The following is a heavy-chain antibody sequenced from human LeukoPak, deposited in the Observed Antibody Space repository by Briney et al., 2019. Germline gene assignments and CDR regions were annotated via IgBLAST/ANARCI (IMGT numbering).Heavy chain of an antibody. V-gene: IGHV1-58*02. Sequence: GTSVKVSFKASGFTFTSSAMQWVRQARGQRLEWIGWIVAGSGNTNYAQKFQERVTITRDMSTSTAYMELSSLRSEDTAVYYCAAGWVCSGGSCYYYFDYWGQGTLVTVSS. D-gene: IGHD2-15*01. CDR1: GFTFTSSA. J-gene: IGHJ4*02. CDR3: AAGWVCSGGSCYYYFDY. CDR2: IVAGSGNT.